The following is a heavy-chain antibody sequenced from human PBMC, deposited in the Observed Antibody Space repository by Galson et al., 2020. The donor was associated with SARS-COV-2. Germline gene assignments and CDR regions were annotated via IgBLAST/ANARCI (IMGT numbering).Heavy chain of an antibody. CDR2: IYSTGST. CDR1: GGTINNFY. V-gene: IGHV4-59*12. D-gene: IGHD5-12*01. J-gene: IGHJ4*02. Sequence: SETLSLTCTASGGTINNFYWSWIRQPPGKGLEWIGFIYSTGSTNSNPSLKSRVIMSVVTSKHQFSLRLRPVTAADTAIYYCARERGGYDPYFDYWGQGTLVTVSS. CDR3: ARERGGYDPYFDY.